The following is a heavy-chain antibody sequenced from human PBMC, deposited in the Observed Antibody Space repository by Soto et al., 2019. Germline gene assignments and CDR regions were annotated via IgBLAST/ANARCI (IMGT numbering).Heavy chain of an antibody. Sequence: GGSLRLSCAASGFTFSRYWMNWVRQAPGKGLGWVANIKQDGTEKNYVDSVKGRFTISRDNARKSLYLQMDSLRAEDTAVYFCARGDTPMITGMDSFDIWGQGTVVTVSS. CDR3: ARGDTPMITGMDSFDI. CDR1: GFTFSRYW. D-gene: IGHD5-18*01. J-gene: IGHJ3*02. V-gene: IGHV3-7*01. CDR2: IKQDGTEK.